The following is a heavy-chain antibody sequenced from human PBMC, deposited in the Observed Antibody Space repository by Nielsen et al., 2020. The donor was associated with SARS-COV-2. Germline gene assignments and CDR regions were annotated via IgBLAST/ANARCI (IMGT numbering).Heavy chain of an antibody. V-gene: IGHV3-13*04. CDR1: GFNFSSYD. D-gene: IGHD5-18*01. CDR2: IESAGYT. Sequence: GESLKISCAASGFNFSSYDMHWVRQAQGKGLEWVSSIESAGYTYYEGSVKGRLTVSRENAMNSLYLQMNSLRVGDTAVYYCARLPHGYTSGRYYYHGLDVWGQGTTVTVSS. J-gene: IGHJ6*02. CDR3: ARLPHGYTSGRYYYHGLDV.